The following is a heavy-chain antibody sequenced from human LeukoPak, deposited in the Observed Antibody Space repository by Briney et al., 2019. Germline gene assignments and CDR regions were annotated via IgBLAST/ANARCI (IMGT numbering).Heavy chain of an antibody. J-gene: IGHJ4*02. D-gene: IGHD5-12*01. V-gene: IGHV4-59*08. Sequence: SETLSLTCTVSGGSISGYYWNWIRQPPGKGLEWIAYIFFSGSTDYNPSLKSRVTISVDTSKNQFSLKRSPVTAADTAVYYCARGYRDYFNYWGQGTLVTVSS. CDR1: GGSISGYY. CDR2: IFFSGST. CDR3: ARGYRDYFNY.